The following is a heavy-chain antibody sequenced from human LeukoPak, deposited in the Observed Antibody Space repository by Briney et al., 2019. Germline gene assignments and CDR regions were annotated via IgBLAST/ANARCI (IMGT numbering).Heavy chain of an antibody. Sequence: GGSLRLSCAASGFTFSNYNMNWVRKAPGKGLEWVSYISSSSTIYYADSVKGRFTISRDNAKNSLYLQMNSLRAEDTAVYYCARLGYCSGGSCYYAPSDYWGQGTLVTVSS. CDR2: ISSSSTI. D-gene: IGHD2-15*01. V-gene: IGHV3-48*01. CDR3: ARLGYCSGGSCYYAPSDY. CDR1: GFTFSNYN. J-gene: IGHJ4*02.